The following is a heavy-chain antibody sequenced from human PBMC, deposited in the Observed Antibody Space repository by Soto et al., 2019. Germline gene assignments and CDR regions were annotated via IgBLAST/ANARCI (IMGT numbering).Heavy chain of an antibody. CDR2: INPIFGTA. Sequence: QGQLVQSGAEVKKPGSSVKVSCKASGGTFSSYAISWVRQAPGQGLEWMGGINPIFGTANYAQKFQGRVTITADESTSTAYMELSSLRSEDTAVYYCARGRRIAAAYAYGMDVWGQGTKVTVSS. CDR1: GGTFSSYA. J-gene: IGHJ6*02. D-gene: IGHD6-13*01. V-gene: IGHV1-69*01. CDR3: ARGRRIAAAYAYGMDV.